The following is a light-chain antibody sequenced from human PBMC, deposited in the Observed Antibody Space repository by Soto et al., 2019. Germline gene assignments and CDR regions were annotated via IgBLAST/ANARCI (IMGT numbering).Light chain of an antibody. J-gene: IGKJ1*01. Sequence: DIRVTQTAASLSRSVDFTDTITSRASQGISTYFNWYLQKPGKAPKLLIYAASSLQSGVPSRFSGSGSETDFTLTIIMLQPEDFAPYSCQHCYSGPWRLGQGAKVEIK. CDR1: QGISTY. CDR3: QHCYSGPWR. V-gene: IGKV1-39*01. CDR2: AAS.